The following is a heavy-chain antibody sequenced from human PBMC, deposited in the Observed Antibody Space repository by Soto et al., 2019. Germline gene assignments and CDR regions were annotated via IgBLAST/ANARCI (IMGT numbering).Heavy chain of an antibody. CDR3: ATTGLLHGMDV. CDR1: GFIFSSYA. J-gene: IGHJ6*02. D-gene: IGHD2-15*01. Sequence: QVQLVESGGGVVQPGRSLRLSCAASGFIFSSYAMHWVRQAPGKGLEWVEVISYDGSNKYYADSVKGRFTISIDNSKNTLYLQMNTLRAEDTAVYYSATTGLLHGMDVWGQGTTVTVSS. V-gene: IGHV3-30-3*01. CDR2: ISYDGSNK.